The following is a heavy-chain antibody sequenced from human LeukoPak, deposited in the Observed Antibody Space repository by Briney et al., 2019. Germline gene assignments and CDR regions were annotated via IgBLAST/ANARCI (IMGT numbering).Heavy chain of an antibody. J-gene: IGHJ5*02. D-gene: IGHD6-13*01. V-gene: IGHV3-23*01. CDR2: ISGSGGST. CDR1: GFIFSTHA. CDR3: ANTPLSSWRMNWFDP. Sequence: GGSLSLSCAASGFIFSTHAMSWVRLAPGRGLEWVSAISGSGGSTYYADSVKGRFTISRDNSKNTLYLQMNSLRAEDTAVYYCANTPLSSWRMNWFDPWGQGTLVTVSS.